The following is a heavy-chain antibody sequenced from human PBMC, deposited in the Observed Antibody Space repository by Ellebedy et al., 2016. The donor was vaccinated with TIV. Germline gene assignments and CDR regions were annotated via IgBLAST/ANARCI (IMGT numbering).Heavy chain of an antibody. Sequence: SLKISCAASGFTFDDYAMHWVRQAPGKGLEWVSGISWNSGSIGYADSVKGRFTISRDNAKNSLYLQMNSLRAEDTAVYYCARGGRRWGQGTPVTVSS. CDR2: ISWNSGSI. CDR3: ARGGRR. V-gene: IGHV3-9*01. CDR1: GFTFDDYA. J-gene: IGHJ4*02. D-gene: IGHD3-10*01.